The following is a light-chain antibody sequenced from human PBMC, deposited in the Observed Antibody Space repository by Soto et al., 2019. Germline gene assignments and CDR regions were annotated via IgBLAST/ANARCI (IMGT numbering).Light chain of an antibody. CDR1: SSDVGANNY. J-gene: IGLJ1*01. Sequence: QSALTQPPSASGSPGQSVTISCTGTSSDVGANNYVSWYQQHPGKAPKLLIYEVTKRPSGVPDRFSGSKSGNTASLTVSGRQAEDEADYYFSSYAGANRGFGTGTTLTVL. V-gene: IGLV2-8*01. CDR2: EVT. CDR3: SSYAGANRG.